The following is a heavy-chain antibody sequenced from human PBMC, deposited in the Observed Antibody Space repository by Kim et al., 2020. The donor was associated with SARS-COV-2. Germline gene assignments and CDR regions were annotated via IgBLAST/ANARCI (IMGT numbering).Heavy chain of an antibody. J-gene: IGHJ4*02. V-gene: IGHV3-23*01. Sequence: DSVKGRFTISRDNSKNTRYLQMNSLRAEDTAVYYCAKDSAWGGSGLGFDYWGQGTLVTVSS. D-gene: IGHD6-19*01. CDR3: AKDSAWGGSGLGFDY.